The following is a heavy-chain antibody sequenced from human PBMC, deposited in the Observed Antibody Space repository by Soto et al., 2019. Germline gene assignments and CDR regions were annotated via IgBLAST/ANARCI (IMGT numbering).Heavy chain of an antibody. D-gene: IGHD3-3*01. CDR3: ARGGAITIFGVVPMAEEYFQH. Sequence: GVSLGLSFAASGFTFSSYWMHWVRQAPGKGLVWVSRINSDGSSTKYADSVKGRYTISRDNAKNTLYLQMNSLRAEDTAVYYCARGGAITIFGVVPMAEEYFQHWGQGTLVTVSS. J-gene: IGHJ1*01. CDR1: GFTFSSYW. V-gene: IGHV3-74*03. CDR2: INSDGSST.